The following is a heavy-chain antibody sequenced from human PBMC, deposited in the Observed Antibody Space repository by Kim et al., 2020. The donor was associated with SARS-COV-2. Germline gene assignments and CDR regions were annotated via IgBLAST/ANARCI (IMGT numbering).Heavy chain of an antibody. CDR2: INTNTGNP. D-gene: IGHD6-13*01. V-gene: IGHV7-4-1*02. CDR3: ARPSSSWDYYYYGMDV. J-gene: IGHJ6*02. CDR1: GYTFTSYA. Sequence: ASVKVSCKASGYTFTSYAMNWVRQAPGQGLEWMGWINTNTGNPTYAQGFTGRFVFSLDTSVSTAYLQISSLKAEDTAVYYCARPSSSWDYYYYGMDVWGQGTTVTVSS.